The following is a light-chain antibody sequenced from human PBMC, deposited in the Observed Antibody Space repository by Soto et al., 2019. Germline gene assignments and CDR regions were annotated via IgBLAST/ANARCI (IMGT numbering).Light chain of an antibody. CDR2: GAS. CDR3: QHYNSYSEA. V-gene: IGKV3-15*01. J-gene: IGKJ1*01. Sequence: EIVITQSPATLSVSPGERVTLSCRASQSVSSNLAWYQQKPGQSPRLLIYGASTRATGIPARFSGSGSGTEFTLTISSLQPDDFATYYCQHYNSYSEAFGQGTKVDI. CDR1: QSVSSN.